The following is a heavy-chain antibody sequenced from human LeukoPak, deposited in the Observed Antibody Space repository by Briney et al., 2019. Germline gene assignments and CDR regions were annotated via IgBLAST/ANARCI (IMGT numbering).Heavy chain of an antibody. CDR1: GFTFSSYW. CDR3: ARGSSGWWGYYYYGMDV. Sequence: GGSLRLTCAASGFTFSSYWMSWVRQAPGKGLEWVANIKQDGSEKYYVDSVKGRFTISRDNAKNSLYLQMNSLRAEDTAVYYCARGSSGWWGYYYYGMDVWGQGTTVTVSS. CDR2: IKQDGSEK. D-gene: IGHD6-19*01. J-gene: IGHJ6*02. V-gene: IGHV3-7*01.